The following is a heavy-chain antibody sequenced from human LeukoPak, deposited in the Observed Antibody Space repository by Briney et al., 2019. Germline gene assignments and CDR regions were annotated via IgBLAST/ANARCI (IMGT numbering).Heavy chain of an antibody. CDR3: ASGGIYYGAAFDF. CDR1: GFSFSTYS. Sequence: GGSLRLSCAASGFSFSTYSMSWVRQAPGKGLEWVSVISDTGATTFYADSVKGRFTISRDNARNSLYLQMNSLRAEDTALYYCASGGIYYGAAFDFWGQGTLVTVSS. J-gene: IGHJ4*02. D-gene: IGHD1-26*01. CDR2: ISDTGATT. V-gene: IGHV3-23*01.